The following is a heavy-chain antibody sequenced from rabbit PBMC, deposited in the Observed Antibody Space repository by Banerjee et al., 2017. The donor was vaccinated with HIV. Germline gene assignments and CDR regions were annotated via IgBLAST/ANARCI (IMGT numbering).Heavy chain of an antibody. CDR2: INTSSGST. Sequence: QEQLEESGGGLVKPEGSLTLTCKASGFSFSNRYVMCWVRQAPGKGLEWIACINTSSGSTVYASWAKGRFTISKTSSTTVTLQMTSLTAADTATYFCARDLAGAIGWNFNLWGQGTLVTV. V-gene: IGHV1S45*01. CDR3: ARDLAGAIGWNFNL. D-gene: IGHD4-1*01. CDR1: GFSFSNRYV. J-gene: IGHJ4*01.